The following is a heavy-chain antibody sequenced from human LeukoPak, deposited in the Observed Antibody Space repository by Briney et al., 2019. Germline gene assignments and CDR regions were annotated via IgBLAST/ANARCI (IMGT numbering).Heavy chain of an antibody. CDR3: ARGLGPYCVSTSCQDY. D-gene: IGHD2-2*01. CDR1: GGPVTTYY. CDR2: MSYRGST. Sequence: SETLSLTCTDSGGPVTTYYWSWIRQPPGKGLEWIGYMSYRGSTNYNPSLKSRVTISIDTSKNQFSLKLNSVTAADTAVYYCARGLGPYCVSTSCQDYWGRGTLVTVSS. J-gene: IGHJ4*02. V-gene: IGHV4-59*02.